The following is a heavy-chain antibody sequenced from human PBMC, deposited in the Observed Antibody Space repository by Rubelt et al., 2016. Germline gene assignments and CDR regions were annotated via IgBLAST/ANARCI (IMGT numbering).Heavy chain of an antibody. D-gene: IGHD2-2*01. J-gene: IGHJ4*02. CDR3: ASDRVG. CDR2: ITRGGDII. Sequence: VQLVESGGGLVQPGGSLRLSCAASGFSFSDYSMNWVRQAPGKGLEWLSYITRGGDIIPYADPVKGRLTVARDYAKTSLYLQRNSLGVEDTAVYYCASDRVGWGQGTLVTVSS. CDR1: GFSFSDYS. V-gene: IGHV3-48*04.